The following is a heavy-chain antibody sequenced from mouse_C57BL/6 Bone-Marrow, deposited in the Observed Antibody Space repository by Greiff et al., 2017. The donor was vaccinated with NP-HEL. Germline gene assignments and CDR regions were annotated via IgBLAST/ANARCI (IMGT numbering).Heavy chain of an antibody. V-gene: IGHV1-55*01. D-gene: IGHD2-2*01. CDR2: IYPGSGST. J-gene: IGHJ3*01. CDR3: TILFYYVYPFAY. CDR1: GYNFTSYW. Sequence: VQLQQPGAELVKPGASVKMSCKASGYNFTSYWITWVKQRPGQGLEWIGDIYPGSGSTNYNEKFKSKATLTVDTSSSTANMQLSSLTSDDSAVYYCTILFYYVYPFAYWGQGTLVTVSA.